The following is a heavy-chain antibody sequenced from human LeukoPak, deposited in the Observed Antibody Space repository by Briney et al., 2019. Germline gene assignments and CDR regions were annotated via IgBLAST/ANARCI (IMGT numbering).Heavy chain of an antibody. CDR1: GYTFTGYY. CDR3: ARFRPGDWSFDL. D-gene: IGHD6-6*01. J-gene: IGHJ2*01. Sequence: ASVKVSCKSSGYTFTGYYMHWVRQAPGQGLEWMGWINPNSGGTNYAQKFQGRVTMTRDTSISTAYMELSRLRSDDTAVYYCARFRPGDWSFDLWGRGTLVTVSS. V-gene: IGHV1-2*02. CDR2: INPNSGGT.